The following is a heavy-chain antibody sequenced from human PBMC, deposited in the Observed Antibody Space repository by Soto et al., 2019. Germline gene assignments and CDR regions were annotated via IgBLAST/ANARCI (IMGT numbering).Heavy chain of an antibody. D-gene: IGHD3-3*01. J-gene: IGHJ4*02. CDR1: GFTVSSNY. CDR2: IYSGGST. V-gene: IGHV3-66*01. Sequence: EVQLVESGGGLVQPGGSLRLSCAASGFTVSSNYMSWVRQAPGKGLEWVSVIYSGGSTDYADSVKGRFTISRDNSKNTLYLQMNSLRAEDTAVYYCARNLVTTIFGVVPYYFDYWGQGTLVTVSS. CDR3: ARNLVTTIFGVVPYYFDY.